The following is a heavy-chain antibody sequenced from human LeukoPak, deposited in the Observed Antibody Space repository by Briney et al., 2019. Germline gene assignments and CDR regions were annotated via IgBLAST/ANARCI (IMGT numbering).Heavy chain of an antibody. V-gene: IGHV5-51*01. Sequence: GESLKISCKGSGYSFTSYWIGWVRQMPGKGLEWMGIIYPGDSDTRYSPSFQGQVTISADKSISTAYLQWSSLKASDTAMYYCAILSRDDYGDYVISWYFDCWGQGTLVTVSS. CDR3: AILSRDDYGDYVISWYFDC. CDR1: GYSFTSYW. D-gene: IGHD4-17*01. J-gene: IGHJ4*02. CDR2: IYPGDSDT.